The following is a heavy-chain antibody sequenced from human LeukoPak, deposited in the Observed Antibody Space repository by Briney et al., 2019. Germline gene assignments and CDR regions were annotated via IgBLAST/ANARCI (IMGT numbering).Heavy chain of an antibody. D-gene: IGHD5/OR15-5a*01. V-gene: IGHV4-39*01. CDR3: VRHDGRGGSTMGALDS. Sequence: SETLSLTCTVSAGSISSSSHHWGWIRQSPGKGLEWIGSIYSGRTTYYNPSLNNRVTISVVTSKNQFSLQLNSVTAADTSVYYCVRHDGRGGSTMGALDSWGHGSLVTVSS. J-gene: IGHJ5*01. CDR2: IYSGRTT. CDR1: AGSISSSSHH.